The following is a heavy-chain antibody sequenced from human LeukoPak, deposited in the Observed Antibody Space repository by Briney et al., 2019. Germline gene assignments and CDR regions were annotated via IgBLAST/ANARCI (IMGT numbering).Heavy chain of an antibody. D-gene: IGHD3-10*01. CDR1: GGSFSGYY. CDR2: INHSGST. V-gene: IGHV4-34*01. CDR3: ARGSITMVRGVIGYFDY. Sequence: PSETLSLTCAVYGGSFSGYYWSWIRQPPGKGLEWIGEINHSGSTNYNPSLKSRVTISVDTSKNQFSLKLSSVTAADTAVYYCARGSITMVRGVIGYFDYWGQGTLVTVSS. J-gene: IGHJ4*02.